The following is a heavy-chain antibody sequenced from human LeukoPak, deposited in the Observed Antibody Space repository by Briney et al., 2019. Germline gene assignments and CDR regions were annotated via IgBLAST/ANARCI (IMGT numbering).Heavy chain of an antibody. CDR2: IYSGGST. V-gene: IGHV3-53*01. CDR1: GFTVSSNY. Sequence: GGSLRLSCAASGFTVSSNYMSWVRQAPGKGLEWVSVIYSGGSTYYADSVKGRFTISRDNSKNTLYLQMNSLRAEDTAVYYCARDRGVVTDAFDIWGQGTMVTVSS. CDR3: ARDRGVVTDAFDI. J-gene: IGHJ3*02. D-gene: IGHD3-22*01.